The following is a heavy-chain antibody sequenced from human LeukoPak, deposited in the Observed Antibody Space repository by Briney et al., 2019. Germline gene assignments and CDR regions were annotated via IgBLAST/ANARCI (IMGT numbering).Heavy chain of an antibody. CDR2: ITWNSGGI. V-gene: IGHV3-9*01. CDR3: GKDNGYYYDSSGFKL. D-gene: IGHD3-22*01. Sequence: PGRSLRFSCAASGFTFGNYAMHWVRQAPGKGLEWVSGITWNSGGIDYADSVKGRFTISRDNAKNSLYLQMDSLRAEDTALYYCGKDNGYYYDSSGFKLWGQGTLVTVSS. CDR1: GFTFGNYA. J-gene: IGHJ4*02.